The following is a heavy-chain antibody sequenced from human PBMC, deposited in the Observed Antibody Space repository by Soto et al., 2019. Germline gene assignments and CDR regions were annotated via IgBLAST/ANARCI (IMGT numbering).Heavy chain of an antibody. CDR3: ARDYYDSSGYYYPSASRLFDY. J-gene: IGHJ4*02. CDR2: ISAYNGNT. D-gene: IGHD3-22*01. CDR1: GYTFTSYG. V-gene: IGHV1-18*01. Sequence: QVQLVQSGAEVKKPGASVKVSCKASGYTFTSYGISWVRQAPGQGLEWMGWISAYNGNTNYAQKLQGRVTMTTDTSTSTAYMGLRSLRSDDTAVYYCARDYYDSSGYYYPSASRLFDYWGQGTLVTVSS.